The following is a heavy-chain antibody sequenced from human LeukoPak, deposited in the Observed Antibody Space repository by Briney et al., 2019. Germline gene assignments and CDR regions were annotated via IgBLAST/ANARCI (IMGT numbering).Heavy chain of an antibody. J-gene: IGHJ4*02. CDR3: AGLKLAQLVRASDY. CDR1: GYTFTSYG. D-gene: IGHD6-13*01. Sequence: ASVKVSCKASGYTFTSYGISWVRQAPGQGLEWMGWISAYNGNTNYAQKLQGRVTMTTDTSTSTVYMELRSLRSDDTAVYYCAGLKLAQLVRASDYWGQGTLVTVSS. V-gene: IGHV1-18*01. CDR2: ISAYNGNT.